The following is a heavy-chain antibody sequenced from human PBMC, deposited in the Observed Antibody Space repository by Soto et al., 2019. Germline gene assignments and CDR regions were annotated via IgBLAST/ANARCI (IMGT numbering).Heavy chain of an antibody. CDR1: GFTFSSYG. CDR3: ARTSWGSYGMDV. D-gene: IGHD1-26*01. V-gene: IGHV3-33*01. J-gene: IGHJ6*02. Sequence: PGGSLRLSCAASGFTFSSYGMHWVRQAPGKGLEWVAVIWYDGSNKYYADSVKGRFTISRDNSKSTLYLQMNSLRAEDTAVYYCARTSWGSYGMDVWGQGTTVTVSS. CDR2: IWYDGSNK.